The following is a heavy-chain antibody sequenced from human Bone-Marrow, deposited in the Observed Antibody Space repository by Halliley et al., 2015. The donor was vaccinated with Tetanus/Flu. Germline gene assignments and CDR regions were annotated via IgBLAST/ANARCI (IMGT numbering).Heavy chain of an antibody. D-gene: IGHD4-4*01. CDR1: GGSINSNY. V-gene: IGHV4-59*08. J-gene: IGHJ4*02. CDR3: ARRDYSASGGYYFAY. Sequence: GLVKPSETLSLTCTISGGSINSNYWSWIRQPPGKGLEWIGYIYDTGKTTYNPSPKSRVTISADTFQNRFSLELNSVTAADTAVYYCARRDYSASGGYYFAYWGQGTLVTVSS. CDR2: IYDTGKT.